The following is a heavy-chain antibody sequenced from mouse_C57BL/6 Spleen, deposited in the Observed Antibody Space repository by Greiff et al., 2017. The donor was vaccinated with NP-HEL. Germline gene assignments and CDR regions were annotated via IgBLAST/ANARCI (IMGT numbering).Heavy chain of an antibody. Sequence: VQLQQSGAELVKPGASVKISCKASGYAFSSYWMNWVKQRPGKGLEWIGQIYPGDGDTNYNGKFKGKATLTADKSSSTAYMQLSSLTSEDSAVYFCARGGYSKGAMDYWGQGTLVTVSS. J-gene: IGHJ4*01. CDR1: GYAFSSYW. CDR3: ARGGYSKGAMDY. D-gene: IGHD2-5*01. CDR2: IYPGDGDT. V-gene: IGHV1-80*01.